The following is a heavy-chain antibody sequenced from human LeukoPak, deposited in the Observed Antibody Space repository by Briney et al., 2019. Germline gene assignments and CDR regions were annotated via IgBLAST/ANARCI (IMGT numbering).Heavy chain of an antibody. J-gene: IGHJ4*02. V-gene: IGHV3-66*02. CDR1: GFTVSSNY. Sequence: PGGSLRLSCAASGFTVSSNYMTWVRQAPGKGLEWVSVIYSGGTTFYADAVKGRFTISRDNSKNTVYLQMNSLRPEDTAVYYCARARFGYNRGPFDYWGQGILVTVSS. D-gene: IGHD5-24*01. CDR3: ARARFGYNRGPFDY. CDR2: IYSGGTT.